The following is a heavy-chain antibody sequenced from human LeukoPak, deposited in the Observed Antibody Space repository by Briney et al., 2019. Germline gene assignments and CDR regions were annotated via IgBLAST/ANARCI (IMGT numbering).Heavy chain of an antibody. V-gene: IGHV1-3*03. Sequence: ASVKVSCKASGYTFTSYAMHWVRQAPGQRLEWMGWINAGNGNTKYSQEFQGRVTITRDTSASTAYMELSSLRSEDTAVYYCARDLIDYSKAKVLRTVDYWGQGTLVTVSS. J-gene: IGHJ4*02. CDR2: INAGNGNT. CDR3: ARDLIDYSKAKVLRTVDY. CDR1: GYTFTSYA. D-gene: IGHD4-11*01.